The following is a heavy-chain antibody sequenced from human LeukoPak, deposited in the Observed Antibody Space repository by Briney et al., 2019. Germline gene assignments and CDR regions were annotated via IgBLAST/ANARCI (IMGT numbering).Heavy chain of an antibody. Sequence: SETLSLTCSVSGGSTSSYNWSWIRQPAGKGLEWIGRIYTSGSTNYNPSLKSRVTISVDKSKNQFSLKLNSVTAADTAVYYCAKDYRVIYGPEGFDPWGQGTLVTVSS. J-gene: IGHJ5*02. D-gene: IGHD2/OR15-2a*01. CDR1: GGSTSSYN. V-gene: IGHV4-4*07. CDR3: AKDYRVIYGPEGFDP. CDR2: IYTSGST.